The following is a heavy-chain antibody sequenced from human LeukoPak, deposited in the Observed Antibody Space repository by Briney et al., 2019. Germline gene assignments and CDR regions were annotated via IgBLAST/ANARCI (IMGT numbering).Heavy chain of an antibody. CDR3: ARLRSGYHPTRFDY. D-gene: IGHD3-22*01. J-gene: IGHJ4*02. V-gene: IGHV4-34*01. CDR1: GGSFSGYY. Sequence: SETLSLTCAVYGGSFSGYYWSWIRQPPGKGLEWIGEINHSGSTNYNPSLKSRVTISVDTSKNQFSLKLSSMTAADTAVYYCARLRSGYHPTRFDYWGQGTLATVSS. CDR2: INHSGST.